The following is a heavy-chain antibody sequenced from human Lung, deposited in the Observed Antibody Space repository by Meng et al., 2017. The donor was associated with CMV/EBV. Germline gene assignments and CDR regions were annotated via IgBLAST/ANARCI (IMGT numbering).Heavy chain of an antibody. V-gene: IGHV3-21*01. D-gene: IGHD3-10*01. J-gene: IGHJ4*02. Sequence: GESLKISCAASRFSSYTLNWVRQAPGKGLEWVSSISSSSSYVYYADSVKGRFTISRDNAKNSLYLQMNSLRAEDTAVYYCAREGYDYDSGSYYYYYDHWGQGALVTGSS. CDR1: RFSSYT. CDR3: AREGYDYDSGSYYYYYDH. CDR2: ISSSSSYV.